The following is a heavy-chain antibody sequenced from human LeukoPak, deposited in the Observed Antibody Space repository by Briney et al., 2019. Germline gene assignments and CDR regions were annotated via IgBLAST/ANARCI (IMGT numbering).Heavy chain of an antibody. V-gene: IGHV4-34*09. Sequence: SETLSLTCAVYGGSFSGYYWSWICQPPGKGLEWIGEINHSGSTNYNPSLKSRVTISVDTSKNQFSLKLSSVTAADTAVYYCARVIPRQNYGDYDNWGQGTLVTVSS. D-gene: IGHD4-17*01. CDR1: GGSFSGYY. CDR3: ARVIPRQNYGDYDN. CDR2: INHSGST. J-gene: IGHJ4*02.